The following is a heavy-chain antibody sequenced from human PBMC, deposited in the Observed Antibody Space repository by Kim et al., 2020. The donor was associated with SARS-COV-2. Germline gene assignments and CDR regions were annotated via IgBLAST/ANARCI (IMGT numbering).Heavy chain of an antibody. V-gene: IGHV4-39*01. Sequence: SETLSLTCTVAGGSIRRSSYFWGWIRQPPGKGLEWIGTIYYSGDTYYNPSLKSRVTVSVDTSKNQFSLKLTSVTAADTAVYYCARHPTEAVLRSFDWMESFWFDTWGQGTLVTVSP. J-gene: IGHJ5*02. CDR1: GGSIRRSSYF. CDR3: ARHPTEAVLRSFDWMESFWFDT. CDR2: IYYSGDT. D-gene: IGHD3-9*01.